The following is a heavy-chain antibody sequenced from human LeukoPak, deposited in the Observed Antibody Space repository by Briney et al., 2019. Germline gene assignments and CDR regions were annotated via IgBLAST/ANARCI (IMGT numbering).Heavy chain of an antibody. Sequence: ASVKVSCKASGYTFTGYYIHWVRQAPGQGLEWMGWINPNSGGTNYAQKFQGRVTMTRDTSISTAYMELSRLRSDDTAVYYCARDKMGATRDYYYYYYMDVWGKGTTVTVSS. V-gene: IGHV1-2*02. D-gene: IGHD1-26*01. J-gene: IGHJ6*03. CDR1: GYTFTGYY. CDR3: ARDKMGATRDYYYYYYMDV. CDR2: INPNSGGT.